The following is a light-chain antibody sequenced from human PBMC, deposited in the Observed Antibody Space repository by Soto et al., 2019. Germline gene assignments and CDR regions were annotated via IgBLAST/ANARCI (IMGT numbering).Light chain of an antibody. CDR2: QAS. Sequence: DIQMTQSPSTLSASVGDRVSITCRASQSISRKLAGYQQKPGKAPNLLIYQASNLETGVPSRFTGSGSGTEFNLTISSLQPDDLATYYCLQYQSYWTFGQGTKVEVK. CDR1: QSISRK. J-gene: IGKJ1*01. V-gene: IGKV1-5*03. CDR3: LQYQSYWT.